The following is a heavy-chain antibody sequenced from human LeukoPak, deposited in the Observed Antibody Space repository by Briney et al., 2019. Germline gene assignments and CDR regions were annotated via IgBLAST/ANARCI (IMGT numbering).Heavy chain of an antibody. D-gene: IGHD6-19*01. CDR1: RFIFSDYY. CDR3: ARGRQWLADFDY. Sequence: HPGGSLRLSCAASRFIFSDYYMSWIRQAPGKGLEWLSYISGSGSTIYYADSVKGRFTISRDNAQNSLYLQTNSLRAEDTAVYYCARGRQWLADFDYWGQGTLVTVSS. CDR2: ISGSGSTI. V-gene: IGHV3-11*01. J-gene: IGHJ4*02.